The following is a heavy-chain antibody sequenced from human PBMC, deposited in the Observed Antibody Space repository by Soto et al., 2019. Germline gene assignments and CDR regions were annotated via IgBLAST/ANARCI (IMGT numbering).Heavy chain of an antibody. J-gene: IGHJ4*02. CDR2: IYYSGST. V-gene: IGHV4-59*01. D-gene: IGHD1-1*01. CDR3: ARVVTGWLQLKDYYFDY. CDR1: GGSIISYY. Sequence: SETLSLTCTVSGGSIISYYWSWIRQPPGKGLEWIGYIYYSGSTNYNPSLKSRVTISVDTSKNQFSLKLSSVTAADTVVYYCARVVTGWLQLKDYYFDYWGQGTLVTVSS.